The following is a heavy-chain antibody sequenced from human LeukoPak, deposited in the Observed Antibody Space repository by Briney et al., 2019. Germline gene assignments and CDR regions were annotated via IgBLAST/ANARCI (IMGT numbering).Heavy chain of an antibody. V-gene: IGHV4-30-4*01. CDR2: IYHSGNT. J-gene: IGHJ5*02. CDR3: ARSGSFSDWFDP. D-gene: IGHD1-26*01. CDR1: GGSISRGDYY. Sequence: SETLSLTCTVSGGSISRGDYYWTWIRQPPGRGLEWIGYIYHSGNTYYNPSLKSRLSISLDTSRNQFSLKLSSVTAADTAVYYCARSGSFSDWFDPWGQGTLVTVSS.